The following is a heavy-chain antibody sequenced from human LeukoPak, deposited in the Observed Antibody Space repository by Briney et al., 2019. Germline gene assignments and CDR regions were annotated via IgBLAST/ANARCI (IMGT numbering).Heavy chain of an antibody. CDR3: ARGRSSSATNRPHYFDY. CDR2: INHSGST. CDR1: GGSFSGYY. J-gene: IGHJ4*02. Sequence: SEALSLTCAVYGGSFSGYYWSWIRQPPGKGLEWIGEINHSGSTNYNPSLKSRVTISVDTSKNQFSLKLSSVTAADTAVYYCARGRSSSATNRPHYFDYWGQGTLVTVSS. D-gene: IGHD6-13*01. V-gene: IGHV4-34*01.